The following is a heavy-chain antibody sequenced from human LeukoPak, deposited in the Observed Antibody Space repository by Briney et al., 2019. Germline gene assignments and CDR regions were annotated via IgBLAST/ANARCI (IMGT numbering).Heavy chain of an antibody. Sequence: SETLSLTCTASGDSIRTYYWSWIRQPPGKGLEWIGYIYYSLATNYNPSLKSRVTISGDASKNQVSLMLTSVSAADTAFYYCARGGYCTGGSCFPNFDFWGQGILVTVSS. CDR3: ARGGYCTGGSCFPNFDF. CDR2: IYYSLAT. V-gene: IGHV4-59*01. J-gene: IGHJ4*02. CDR1: GDSIRTYY. D-gene: IGHD2-15*01.